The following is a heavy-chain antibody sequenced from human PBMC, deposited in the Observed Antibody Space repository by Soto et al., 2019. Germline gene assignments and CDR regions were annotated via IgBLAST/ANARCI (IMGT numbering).Heavy chain of an antibody. J-gene: IGHJ4*02. D-gene: IGHD5-12*01. Sequence: ASVKVSCKASGYTFTSYYMHWVRQAPGQGLEWMGWINPNSGGTNYAQKFQGRVTMTRDTSISTAYMELSRLRSDDTAVYYCASSLRGYSGYDRIFDYWGQGTLVTVS. CDR3: ASSLRGYSGYDRIFDY. V-gene: IGHV1-2*02. CDR1: GYTFTSYY. CDR2: INPNSGGT.